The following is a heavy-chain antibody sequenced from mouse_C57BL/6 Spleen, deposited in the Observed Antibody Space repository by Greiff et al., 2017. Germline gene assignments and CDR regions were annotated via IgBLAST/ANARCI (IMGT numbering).Heavy chain of an antibody. CDR1: GFNIKDYY. D-gene: IGHD1-1*01. V-gene: IGHV14-2*01. CDR2: IDPEDGET. J-gene: IGHJ2*01. Sequence: VQLQQSGAELVKPGASVKLSCTASGFNIKDYYMHWVKQRTEQGLEWIGRIDPEDGETKYAPKCQGKATITADTSSNTAYLQLSSLTSEDTAVYYCARGDYGSRSFDYWGQGTTLTVSS. CDR3: ARGDYGSRSFDY.